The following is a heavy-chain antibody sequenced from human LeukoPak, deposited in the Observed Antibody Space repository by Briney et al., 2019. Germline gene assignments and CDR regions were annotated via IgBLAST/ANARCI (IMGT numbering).Heavy chain of an antibody. CDR3: ARGGPAKYYDFWSGYPPSVPFDY. J-gene: IGHJ4*02. Sequence: ASVTVSFTASGYTFTSYGISWVRQAPGQGLEWMGWISAYNGNTNYAQKLQGRVTMTTDTSTSTAYMELRSLRSDDTAVYYCARGGPAKYYDFWSGYPPSVPFDYWGQGTLVTVSS. CDR2: ISAYNGNT. V-gene: IGHV1-18*01. D-gene: IGHD3-3*01. CDR1: GYTFTSYG.